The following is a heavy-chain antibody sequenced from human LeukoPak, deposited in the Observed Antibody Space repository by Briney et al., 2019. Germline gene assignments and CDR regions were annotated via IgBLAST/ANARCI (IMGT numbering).Heavy chain of an antibody. J-gene: IGHJ4*02. V-gene: IGHV1-46*01. CDR2: INPSGGST. CDR3: ARAPVGATFFDY. CDR1: GYTFTSYY. D-gene: IGHD1-26*01. Sequence: ASVRVSCKASGYTFTSYYMHWVRQAPGQGLEWMGIINPSGGSTSYAQKFQGRVTMTRDTSTSTVYMELSSLRSEDTAVYYCARAPVGATFFDYWGQGTLVTVSS.